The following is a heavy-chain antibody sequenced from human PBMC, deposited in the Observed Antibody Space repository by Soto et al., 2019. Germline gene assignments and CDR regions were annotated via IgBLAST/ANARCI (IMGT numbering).Heavy chain of an antibody. CDR3: ASPLAGSSGYYGPGY. Sequence: GASVKVSCKASGGTFSSYTISWVRQAPGQGLEWMGRIIPILGIANYAQKFQGRVTITADKSTSTAYMELSSLRSEDTAVYYCASPLAGSSGYYGPGYWGQGTLVTVSS. CDR2: IIPILGIA. D-gene: IGHD3-22*01. CDR1: GGTFSSYT. V-gene: IGHV1-69*02. J-gene: IGHJ4*02.